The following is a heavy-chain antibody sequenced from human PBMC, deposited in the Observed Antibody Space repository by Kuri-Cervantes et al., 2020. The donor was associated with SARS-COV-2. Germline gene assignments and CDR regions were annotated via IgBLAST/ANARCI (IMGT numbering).Heavy chain of an antibody. CDR2: IWYDGSNT. CDR3: ARSMNLPDTSSSGLGDFDV. CDR1: GFTFSSYG. V-gene: IGHV3-33*01. J-gene: IGHJ6*02. Sequence: GESLKISCAASGFTFSSYGMHWVRQAPGKGLEWVAVIWYDGSNTYYADSVKGRFTISRDNSKNTLYLQMNSLRAEETAVYYCARSMNLPDTSSSGLGDFDVWGQGTMVTVSS. D-gene: IGHD6-6*01.